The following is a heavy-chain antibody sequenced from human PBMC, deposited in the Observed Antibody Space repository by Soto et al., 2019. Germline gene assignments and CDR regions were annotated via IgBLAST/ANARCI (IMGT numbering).Heavy chain of an antibody. CDR2: INHSGST. D-gene: IGHD2-15*01. V-gene: IGHV4-34*01. Sequence: QVPLQQWGAGLLKPSETLSLTCAVYGGSFSGYYWSWIRQPPGKGLEWIGEINHSGSTNYNPYLKSRVTTSVDTYKYQFSLKQSSVTAADTAVYFCARAAPRYCSGGSCYSGRDYCGQGTLVTVS. CDR1: GGSFSGYY. J-gene: IGHJ4*02. CDR3: ARAAPRYCSGGSCYSGRDY.